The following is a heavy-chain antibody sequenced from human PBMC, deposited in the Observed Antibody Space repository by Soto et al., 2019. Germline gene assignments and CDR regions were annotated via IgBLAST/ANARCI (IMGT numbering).Heavy chain of an antibody. D-gene: IGHD6-13*01. CDR1: GFSVSSNS. J-gene: IGHJ5*01. CDR2: IHSDVTT. V-gene: IGHV3-53*01. Sequence: EMQLVESGGGWLQPGESLRLSCAASGFSVSSNSMNWVRQAPGKGLEWVSVIHSDVTTYFADSVKGRFIISRDNSKNMLYRQMNSLRAEDMAIYYCALEISGSWYNWFDSWGQGTLVTVSS. CDR3: ALEISGSWYNWFDS.